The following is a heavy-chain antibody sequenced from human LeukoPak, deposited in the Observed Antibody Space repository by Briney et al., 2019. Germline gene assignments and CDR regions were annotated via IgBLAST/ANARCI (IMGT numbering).Heavy chain of an antibody. CDR3: AKDLTMVQGTLWGRRVPKNWFDP. Sequence: PGGSLRLSCAASGFTFSSYAMSWVRQAPGKGLEWVSAISGSGGSAYYADSVKGRFTISRDNSKNTLYLQMNSLRAEDTAVYYCAKDLTMVQGTLWGRRVPKNWFDPWGQGTLVTVSS. V-gene: IGHV3-23*01. J-gene: IGHJ5*02. CDR2: ISGSGGSA. CDR1: GFTFSSYA. D-gene: IGHD3-10*01.